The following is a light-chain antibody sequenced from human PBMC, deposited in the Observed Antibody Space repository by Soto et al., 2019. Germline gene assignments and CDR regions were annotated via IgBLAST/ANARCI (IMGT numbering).Light chain of an antibody. CDR2: AAS. J-gene: IGKJ1*01. V-gene: IGKV3-20*01. Sequence: EIVLTQSPGTLSLSPGERATLSCRASRSLSSSYVVWYQQKPGQAPRLLIYAASRRATGIPDRFSGSGSATEYTLTISRLEPEDFAVYYCQQYGSSSWTFGQGTKVEIK. CDR1: RSLSSSY. CDR3: QQYGSSSWT.